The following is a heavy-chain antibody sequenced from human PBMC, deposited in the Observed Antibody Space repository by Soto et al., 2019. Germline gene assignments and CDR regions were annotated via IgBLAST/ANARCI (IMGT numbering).Heavy chain of an antibody. J-gene: IGHJ6*04. D-gene: IGHD2-2*01. V-gene: IGHV1-69*01. CDR3: ASALTYCSSTSCYLPYMDV. CDR2: ITPIFGTA. Sequence: HVQLGQSGAVVKKPGSSVKVSCKASGGTFSSYASSWVRQASGQGLGWMGGITPIFGTANYAQKFQGRVTITADESTSTAYMSLSSLRSEDTDVYYCASALTYCSSTSCYLPYMDVWGTGTTVTVSS. CDR1: GGTFSSYA.